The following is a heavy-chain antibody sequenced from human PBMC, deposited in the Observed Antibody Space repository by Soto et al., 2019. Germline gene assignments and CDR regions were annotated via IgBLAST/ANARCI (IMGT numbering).Heavy chain of an antibody. CDR2: ISSSNT. V-gene: IGHV3-48*02. D-gene: IGHD2-8*01. CDR1: GITFGSYS. J-gene: IGHJ4*02. Sequence: EVQLVESGGGLVQPGESLRLSCTASGITFGSYSMNWVRQAPGKGLEWLSYISSSNTAYADSVKGRFTISRDNAKNSVYLQMNSLRDEDTAVYYCVGDQDVHAPMVHGNYWGRGTRVTVSS. CDR3: VGDQDVHAPMVHGNY.